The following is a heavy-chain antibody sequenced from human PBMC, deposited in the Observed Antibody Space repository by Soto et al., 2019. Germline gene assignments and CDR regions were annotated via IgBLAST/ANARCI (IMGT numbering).Heavy chain of an antibody. CDR2: IIPILGIA. CDR3: ARAGAVVVVAATENWFDP. Sequence: GASVKVSCKASGGTFSSYTISRVRQAPGQGLEWMGRIIPILGIANYAQKFQGRVTITADKSTSTAYMELSSLRSEDTAVYYCARAGAVVVVAATENWFDPWGQGTLVTVSS. D-gene: IGHD2-15*01. V-gene: IGHV1-69*02. CDR1: GGTFSSYT. J-gene: IGHJ5*02.